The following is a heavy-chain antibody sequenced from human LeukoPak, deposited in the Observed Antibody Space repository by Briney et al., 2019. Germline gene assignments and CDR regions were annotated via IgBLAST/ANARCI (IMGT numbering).Heavy chain of an antibody. CDR2: ISSSGSTK. Sequence: GGSLRPSCVASGFTFSDYHMSWIGQAPGKGLEWISYISSSGSTKYYADSVKGRFTISRDKAKNSLYLQMNSLRAEDTAVYYCARGSWQQLFNYWGQGTLVTVSS. V-gene: IGHV3-11*01. CDR3: ARGSWQQLFNY. J-gene: IGHJ4*02. D-gene: IGHD6-13*01. CDR1: GFTFSDYH.